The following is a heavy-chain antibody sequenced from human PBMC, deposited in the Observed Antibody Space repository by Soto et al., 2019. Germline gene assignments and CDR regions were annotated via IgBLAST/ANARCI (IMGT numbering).Heavy chain of an antibody. CDR1: GYTFTSYY. J-gene: IGHJ4*02. Sequence: GASVKVSCKASGYTFTSYYMHWVRQAPGQGLEWMGIINPSGGSTSYAQKFQGRVTMTRDTSTSTVYMELSSLRSEDTAVYYCAREGERYSYGYVMDYWGRGNLVTVSS. CDR2: INPSGGST. CDR3: AREGERYSYGYVMDY. D-gene: IGHD5-18*01. V-gene: IGHV1-46*01.